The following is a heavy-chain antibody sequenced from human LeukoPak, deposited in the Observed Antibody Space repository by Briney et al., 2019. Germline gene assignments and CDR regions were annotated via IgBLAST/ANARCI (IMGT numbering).Heavy chain of an antibody. V-gene: IGHV3-49*04. D-gene: IGHD6-25*01. CDR2: IRSKAYGGTT. CDR1: GFTFSSYA. J-gene: IGHJ4*02. CDR3: TRDQRLRYRYYFDY. Sequence: GGSLRLSCAASGFTFSSYAMSWVRQAPGKGLEWVGFIRSKAYGGTTGYAASVKGRFTISRDDSKSIAYLQMNSLKTEDTAVYYCTRDQRLRYRYYFDYWGQGTLVTVSS.